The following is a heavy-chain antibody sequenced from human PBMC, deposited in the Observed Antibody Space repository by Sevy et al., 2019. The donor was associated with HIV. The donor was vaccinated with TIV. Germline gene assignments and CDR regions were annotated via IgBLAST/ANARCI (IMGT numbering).Heavy chain of an antibody. Sequence: GGSLRLSCAASGFTFSSFGMHWVRQAPGKGLEWVAIISHDGSNKMYADSVKGRFTISRDNSKNTLYLQMDSLRADDTAVYYCAKQGGYCSNGVCYRAFDYWGQGTLVTVSS. D-gene: IGHD2-8*01. V-gene: IGHV3-30*18. CDR1: GFTFSSFG. J-gene: IGHJ4*02. CDR3: AKQGGYCSNGVCYRAFDY. CDR2: ISHDGSNK.